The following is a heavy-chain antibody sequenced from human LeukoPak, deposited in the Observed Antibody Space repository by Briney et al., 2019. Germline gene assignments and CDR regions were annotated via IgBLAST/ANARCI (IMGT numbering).Heavy chain of an antibody. CDR3: ARVNSGCSNEICNVGYYYYMDV. V-gene: IGHV4-38-2*02. Sequence: SETLSLTCTVSGYSISSGYYWGWIRQPPGKGLEWIGSIYHSGSTYYNPSLKSRVTISVDTSKKQVSLKVTAMTAADTAVYYCARVNSGCSNEICNVGYYYYMDVWGKGTTVTVSS. J-gene: IGHJ6*03. CDR2: IYHSGST. CDR1: GYSISSGYY. D-gene: IGHD2-8*01.